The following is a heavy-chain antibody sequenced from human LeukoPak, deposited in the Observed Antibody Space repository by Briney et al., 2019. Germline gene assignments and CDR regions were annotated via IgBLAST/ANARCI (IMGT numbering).Heavy chain of an antibody. CDR2: IYYSGST. V-gene: IGHV4-39*02. Sequence: PSETLSLTCTVSGGSISSSSYYWGWIRQPPGKGLEWIGSIYYSGSTYYNPSLKSRVTISVDTSKNQFSLKLSSVTAADTAVYYCARDKEDSSGFPLGYWGQGTLVTVSS. CDR1: GGSISSSSYY. CDR3: ARDKEDSSGFPLGY. J-gene: IGHJ4*02. D-gene: IGHD3-22*01.